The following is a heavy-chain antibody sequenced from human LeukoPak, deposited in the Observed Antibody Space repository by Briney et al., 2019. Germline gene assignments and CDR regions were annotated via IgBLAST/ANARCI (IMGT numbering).Heavy chain of an antibody. CDR3: ARDRYSSGWVKNDY. CDR1: GGSISSRPYY. V-gene: IGHV4-39*07. CDR2: INHSGST. J-gene: IGHJ4*02. D-gene: IGHD6-19*01. Sequence: SETLSLTCTVSGGSISSRPYYWSWVRQPPGKGLEWIGEINHSGSTNYNPSLKSRVTISLDTSKSQFSLKVRYVTAADTAVYYCARDRYSSGWVKNDYWGQGTLVTVSS.